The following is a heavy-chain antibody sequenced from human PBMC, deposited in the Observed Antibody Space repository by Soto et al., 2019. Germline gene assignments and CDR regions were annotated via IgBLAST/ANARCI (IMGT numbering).Heavy chain of an antibody. CDR3: ARAGGLGAVAVDY. D-gene: IGHD6-19*01. V-gene: IGHV4-30-2*01. CDR1: GGSISSGGYS. Sequence: QLQLQESGSGLVKPSQTLSLTCAVSGGSISSGGYSWSWIRQPPGKGLEWIGYIYHSGTYYNPSLKSRVTISVDSSKNQFSLKLSSVTAADTAVYYCARAGGLGAVAVDYWGQGTLVTVSS. CDR2: IYHSGT. J-gene: IGHJ4*02.